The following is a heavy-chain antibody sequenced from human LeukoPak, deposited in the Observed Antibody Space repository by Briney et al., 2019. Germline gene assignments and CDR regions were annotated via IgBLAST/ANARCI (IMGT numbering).Heavy chain of an antibody. J-gene: IGHJ4*02. CDR2: ISSSGSTI. D-gene: IGHD5-18*01. V-gene: IGHV3-48*03. CDR3: ASLLYGYSYGPFHH. CDR1: GFTLSSYE. Sequence: PGGSLRLSCAASGFTLSSYEMNWVRQAPGKGLEWVSYISSSGSTIYYADSVKGRFTISRDNAKNSLYLQMDSLRAEDTAIYYCASLLYGYSYGPFHHWGQGTLVTVSS.